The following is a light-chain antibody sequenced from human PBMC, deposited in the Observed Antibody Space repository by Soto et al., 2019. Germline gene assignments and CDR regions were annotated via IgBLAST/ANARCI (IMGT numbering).Light chain of an antibody. Sequence: QSALTQPPSASGSPGQSVTISCTGTSSDVGAYNYVSWYQLHPGKTPKLMIYEVTKRPSGVPDRFSGSKSGNTASLTVSGRQAEDEADYYCSSYGGDNNWGVFGGGTKLTVL. V-gene: IGLV2-8*01. J-gene: IGLJ2*01. CDR3: SSYGGDNNWGV. CDR2: EVT. CDR1: SSDVGAYNY.